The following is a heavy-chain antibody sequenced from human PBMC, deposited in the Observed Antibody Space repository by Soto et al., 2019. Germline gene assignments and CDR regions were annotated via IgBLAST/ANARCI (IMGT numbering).Heavy chain of an antibody. CDR2: IYYSGST. Sequence: QVQLQESGPGLVKPSQTLSLTCTVSGGSISSGGYYWSWIRQHPGKGLEWIGYIYYSGSTDYNPSLQSRVTISVDTSKNQFSLKLSSVTAADTAVYYCARGREHGDSEYVYYYYMDVWGKGTTVTVSS. V-gene: IGHV4-31*03. CDR3: ARGREHGDSEYVYYYYMDV. J-gene: IGHJ6*03. CDR1: GGSISSGGYY. D-gene: IGHD4-17*01.